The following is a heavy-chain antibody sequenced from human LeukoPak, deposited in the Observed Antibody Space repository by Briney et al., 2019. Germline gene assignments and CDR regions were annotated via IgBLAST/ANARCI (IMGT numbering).Heavy chain of an antibody. CDR2: IKQDGSEK. J-gene: IGHJ4*02. CDR3: ARDHRHLTGLFDY. CDR1: GFTFSSYW. Sequence: GGSLRLSCAASGFTFSSYWMSWVRQAPGKGLEWVANIKQDGSEKYYVDSVKGRFTISRDNAKNSLYLQMNSLRAEDTAVYYCARDHRHLTGLFDYWGQGTLVTVSS. V-gene: IGHV3-7*01. D-gene: IGHD1-14*01.